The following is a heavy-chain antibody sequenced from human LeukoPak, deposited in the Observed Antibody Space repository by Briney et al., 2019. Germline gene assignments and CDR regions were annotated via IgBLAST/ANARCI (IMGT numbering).Heavy chain of an antibody. Sequence: GASVKVSCKASGYTFTSYDINWVRQATGQGLEWMGWMNPNSGNTGYAQKFQGRVTMTRNTSIGTAYMELSSLRSEDTAVYYCASLHYDFWSGHDAFDIWGQGTMVTVSS. CDR1: GYTFTSYD. V-gene: IGHV1-8*01. CDR2: MNPNSGNT. J-gene: IGHJ3*02. CDR3: ASLHYDFWSGHDAFDI. D-gene: IGHD3-3*01.